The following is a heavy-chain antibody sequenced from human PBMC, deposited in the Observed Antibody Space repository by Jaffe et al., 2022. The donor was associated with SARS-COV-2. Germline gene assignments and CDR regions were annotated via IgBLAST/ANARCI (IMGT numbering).Heavy chain of an antibody. D-gene: IGHD3-16*02. V-gene: IGHV4-34*01. CDR1: GGSFSGYY. CDR3: ARRRLRLGELSL. CDR2: INHSGST. J-gene: IGHJ4*02. Sequence: QVQLQQWGAGLLKPSETLSLTCAVYGGSFSGYYWSWIRQPPGKGLEWIGEINHSGSTNYNPSLKSRVTISVDTSKNQFSLKLSSVTAADTAVYYCARRRLRLGELSLWGQGTLVTVSS.